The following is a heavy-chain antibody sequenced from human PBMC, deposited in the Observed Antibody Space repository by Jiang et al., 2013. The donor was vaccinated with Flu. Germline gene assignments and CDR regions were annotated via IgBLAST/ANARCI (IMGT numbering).Heavy chain of an antibody. V-gene: IGHV1-18*01. CDR2: ISAYNGNT. D-gene: IGHD3-22*01. J-gene: IGHJ4*02. CDR1: GYTFSSNG. CDR3: ARMSKYYYDSSGSHQFDY. Sequence: SGAEVKKPGASVKVSCKASGYTFSSNGISWVRQAPGQGLEWMGWISAYNGNTNYAQKVRGRVTMTTDTSTSTAYMELRSLRFDDTAVYYCARMSKYYYDSSGSHQFDYWGQGTLVTVSS.